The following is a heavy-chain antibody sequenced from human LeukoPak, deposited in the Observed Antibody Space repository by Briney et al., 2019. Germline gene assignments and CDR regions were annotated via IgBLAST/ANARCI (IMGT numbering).Heavy chain of an antibody. Sequence: SGTLSLTCAVSGGSISSSNWWSWVRQPPGKGLEWIGEIYHSGSTNYNPSLKSRVTISVDTSKNQFSLKLSSVTAADTAVYYCARRMYYYGSGSYYGPYYYYMGVWGKGTTVTISS. CDR1: GGSISSSNW. CDR2: IYHSGST. CDR3: ARRMYYYGSGSYYGPYYYYMGV. J-gene: IGHJ6*03. V-gene: IGHV4-4*02. D-gene: IGHD3-10*01.